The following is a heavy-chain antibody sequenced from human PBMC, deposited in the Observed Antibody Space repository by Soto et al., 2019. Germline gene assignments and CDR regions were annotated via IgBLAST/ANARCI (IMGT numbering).Heavy chain of an antibody. J-gene: IGHJ4*02. Sequence: ASVKVSCKASGYIFSGYYIHWLRQAPGQGLEWMGWINPKTGGTKYTQKFQGRVTMTRDTSSSTAYMELSSLTSDDTAVYYCARDEIQLWFEGPPFDYWGQGXLVTVSS. CDR2: INPKTGGT. CDR1: GYIFSGYY. D-gene: IGHD5-18*01. CDR3: ARDEIQLWFEGPPFDY. V-gene: IGHV1-2*02.